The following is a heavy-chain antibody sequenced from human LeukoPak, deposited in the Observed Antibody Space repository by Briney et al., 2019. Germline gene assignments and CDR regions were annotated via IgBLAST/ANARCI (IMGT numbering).Heavy chain of an antibody. CDR2: ISYDGSNK. CDR3: AKDFTAMVRGGDS. J-gene: IGHJ4*02. D-gene: IGHD3-10*01. V-gene: IGHV3-30*18. CDR1: GFSFSSYG. Sequence: GGSLRLSCAASGFSFSSYGMHWVRQAPGKGLEWVAVISYDGSNKYYADSVKGRFTISRDNAKNSLYLQMNRLRAEATALYYCAKDFTAMVRGGDSWGQGTLVTVSS.